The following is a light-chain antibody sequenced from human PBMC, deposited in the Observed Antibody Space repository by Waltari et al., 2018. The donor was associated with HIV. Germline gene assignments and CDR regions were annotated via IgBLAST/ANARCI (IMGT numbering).Light chain of an antibody. Sequence: QSVLTQPPSVSGVPGQRVTISCTGSSSNIGAGYFVHWYQQLPGTAPTLLIYSDINRPSGVPDRLSGTKSGNSASLAITGLQAEDEADYYCQSYDRSLSASVFGGGTKLTVL. CDR3: QSYDRSLSASV. J-gene: IGLJ3*02. CDR2: SDI. V-gene: IGLV1-40*01. CDR1: SSNIGAGYF.